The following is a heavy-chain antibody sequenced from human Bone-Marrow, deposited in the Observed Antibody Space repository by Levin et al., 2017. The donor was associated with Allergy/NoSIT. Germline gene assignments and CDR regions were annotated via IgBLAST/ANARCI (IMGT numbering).Heavy chain of an antibody. V-gene: IGHV4-39*01. CDR2: IHYSGNT. J-gene: IGHJ5*02. CDR1: GGSIRSGSDY. Sequence: SQTLSLTCPVSGGSIRSGSDYWDWIRQSPGKGLEWIGSIHYSGNTYYNSSLKSRLTISVDTSKNQFSLKLNSVTAADTAVYYCARASRGYYSTNWFDPWGQGTLVTVSS. CDR3: ARASRGYYSTNWFDP. D-gene: IGHD4-11*01.